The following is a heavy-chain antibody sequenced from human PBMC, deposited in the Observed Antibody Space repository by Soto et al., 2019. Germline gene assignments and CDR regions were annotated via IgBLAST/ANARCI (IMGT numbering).Heavy chain of an antibody. CDR1: SDSVSSYY. V-gene: IGHV4-59*02. J-gene: IGHJ6*02. Sequence: QVQLQESGPGLVKPSETLSLSCTVSSDSVSSYYWSWIRQLPGRGLEWIGYIYISGNTNYNPSLKSRVTISRDTSKNQFSLNLKSVTAADTAVYYCARGVLRYYHYGMDVWGQGTTVTVSS. CDR3: ARGVLRYYHYGMDV. CDR2: IYISGNT.